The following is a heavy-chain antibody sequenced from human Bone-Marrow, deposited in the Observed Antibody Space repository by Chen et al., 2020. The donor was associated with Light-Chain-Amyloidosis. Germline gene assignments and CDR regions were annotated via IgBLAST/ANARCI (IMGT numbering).Heavy chain of an antibody. D-gene: IGHD4-17*01. J-gene: IGHJ2*01. CDR2: IYYSGST. Sequence: QLQLQESGPGLVKPSETLSLTCTVSSGSISSSSYYWGWIRQPPGKGLEWIGSIYYSGSTYYNPSLKSRVTISVDTSKNQFSLKLSSVTAADTAVYYCARQAGGDGDYHWYFDLWGRGTLVTVSS. CDR1: SGSISSSSYY. CDR3: ARQAGGDGDYHWYFDL. V-gene: IGHV4-39*01.